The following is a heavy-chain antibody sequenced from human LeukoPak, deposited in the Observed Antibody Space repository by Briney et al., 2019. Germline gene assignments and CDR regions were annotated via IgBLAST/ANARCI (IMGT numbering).Heavy chain of an antibody. J-gene: IGHJ6*02. D-gene: IGHD3-9*01. V-gene: IGHV3-53*01. CDR2: IYSRGST. Sequence: GGSLRLSCAASGFTVSSNYMSWVRQAPGKGLEWVSVIYSRGSTYYADSVKGRFTISRDNSKNTLYLHLNSLRAEDTAVYYCARVDFRGGYYDILTGYYPNHGMDVWGQGTTVTVSS. CDR3: ARVDFRGGYYDILTGYYPNHGMDV. CDR1: GFTVSSNY.